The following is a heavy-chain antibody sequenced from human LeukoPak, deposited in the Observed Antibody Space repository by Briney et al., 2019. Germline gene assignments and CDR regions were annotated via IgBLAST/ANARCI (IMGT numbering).Heavy chain of an antibody. CDR1: GFTFSSYA. V-gene: IGHV3-23*01. D-gene: IGHD3-22*01. CDR3: ARDPGKWLSAFDI. CDR2: ISGSGGST. J-gene: IGHJ3*02. Sequence: EGSLRLSCAASGFTFSSYAMSWVRQAPGKGLEWVSVISGSGGSTYYADSVKGRFTISRDNAKNSLYLQMNSLRAEDTAVYYCARDPGKWLSAFDIWGQGTMVTVSS.